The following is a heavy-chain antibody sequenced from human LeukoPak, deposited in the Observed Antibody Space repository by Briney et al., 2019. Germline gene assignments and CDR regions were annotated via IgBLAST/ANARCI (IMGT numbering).Heavy chain of an antibody. J-gene: IGHJ4*02. CDR2: ISNSGGAI. V-gene: IGHV3-11*04. CDR1: GFTFSDYY. Sequence: GGSLRLSCAASGFTFSDYYMSWIRRARGKGLEWVSYISNSGGAIYYADSVKGRFTISRDNAMNSLFLQMNSLRAEDTAVYYCARVRASYSSDSCGQGTLVTVSS. D-gene: IGHD1-26*01. CDR3: ARVRASYSSDS.